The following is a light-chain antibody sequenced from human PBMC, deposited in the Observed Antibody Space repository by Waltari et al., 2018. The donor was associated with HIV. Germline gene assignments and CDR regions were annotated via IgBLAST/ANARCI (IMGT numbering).Light chain of an antibody. CDR2: EVS. V-gene: IGLV2-14*01. CDR3: SSYTTSSVV. Sequence: QSALTQPASVSGSPGPSITIPCTGTSSDVGDYNYVSCYQQRPGKAPKLMIYEVSNRPSGVSNRFSGSKSGNTASLTISGLQAEDEADYYCSSYTTSSVVFGGGTKLTVL. J-gene: IGLJ2*01. CDR1: SSDVGDYNY.